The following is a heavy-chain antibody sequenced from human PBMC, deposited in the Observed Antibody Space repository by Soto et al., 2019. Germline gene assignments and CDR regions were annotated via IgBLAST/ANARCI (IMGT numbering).Heavy chain of an antibody. CDR2: IWYDGSNK. V-gene: IGHV3-33*01. J-gene: IGHJ2*01. Sequence: GGSLRLSCAASGFTFSSYGMHWVRQAPGKGLEWVAVIWYDGSNKYYADSVKGRFTISRDNSKNTLYLQMNSLRAEDTAVYYCARGGSLYLYFDLWGRGTLVTAPQ. D-gene: IGHD3-16*01. CDR1: GFTFSSYG. CDR3: ARGGSLYLYFDL.